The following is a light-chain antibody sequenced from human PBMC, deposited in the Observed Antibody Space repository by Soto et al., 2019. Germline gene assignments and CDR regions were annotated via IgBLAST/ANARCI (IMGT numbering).Light chain of an antibody. CDR3: QQFSSYPLT. CDR2: DAS. J-gene: IGKJ4*01. Sequence: EFVLTQSPGTLSLSPGERATLSCRASQTVRNNYLAWYQQKPGQAPRLLIYDASSRATGIPDRFSGGGSGTDFTLPISRLEPEYFAVYYCQQFSSYPLTCGGGTKVEIK. V-gene: IGKV3-20*01. CDR1: QTVRNNY.